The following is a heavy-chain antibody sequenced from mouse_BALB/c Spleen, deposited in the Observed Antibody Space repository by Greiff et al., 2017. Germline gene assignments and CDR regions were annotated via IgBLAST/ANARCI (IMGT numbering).Heavy chain of an antibody. CDR3: ARRYYGSSHFDY. V-gene: IGHV1-18*01. Sequence: EVQLQQSGPELVKPGASVKIPCKASGYTFTDYNMDWVKQSHGKSLEWIGDINPNNGGTIYNQKFKGKATLTVDKSSSTAYMELRSLTSEDTAVYYCARRYYGSSHFDYWGQGTTLTVSS. J-gene: IGHJ2*01. CDR1: GYTFTDYN. D-gene: IGHD1-1*01. CDR2: INPNNGGT.